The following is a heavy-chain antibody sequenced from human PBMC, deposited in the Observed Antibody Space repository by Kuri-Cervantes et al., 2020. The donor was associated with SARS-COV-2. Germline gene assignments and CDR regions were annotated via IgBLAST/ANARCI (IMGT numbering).Heavy chain of an antibody. CDR3: ASRPPYSSSASFDY. CDR1: GFTFSSYV. Sequence: GGSLRLSCAASGFTFSSYVMHWVRQAPGKGLEWVAVISYDGSNKYYADSVKGRFTISRDNSKNTLYLQMNSLRAEDTAVYFCASRPPYSSSASFDYWGQGTLVTVSS. CDR2: ISYDGSNK. J-gene: IGHJ4*02. D-gene: IGHD6-6*01. V-gene: IGHV3-30*04.